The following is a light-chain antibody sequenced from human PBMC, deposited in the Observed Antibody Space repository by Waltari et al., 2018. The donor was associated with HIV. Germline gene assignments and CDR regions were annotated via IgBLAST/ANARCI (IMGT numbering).Light chain of an antibody. V-gene: IGKV3-15*01. Sequence: EIVMTQSPATLSVSPGERATLSCRASQSVSSNLAWYQQKPGQAPRLLIYGASTRANGIPARFSGSGSGTECTLTISSLQSEDFAVYYCQQYNNWPPLTFGGGTKVEIK. CDR3: QQYNNWPPLT. CDR2: GAS. CDR1: QSVSSN. J-gene: IGKJ4*01.